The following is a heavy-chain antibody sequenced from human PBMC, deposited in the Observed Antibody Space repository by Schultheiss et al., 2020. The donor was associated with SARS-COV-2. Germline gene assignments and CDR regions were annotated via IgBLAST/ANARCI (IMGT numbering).Heavy chain of an antibody. CDR1: GFSFPTYW. Sequence: GESLKISCKGSGFSFPTYWIGWVRQMPGKGLEWMGIIYPGDSDTRYSPSFQGQVTISADKSISTAYLQWSSLKASDTAMYYCARHTFGGVIAPYNYYGMDVWGQGTTVTVSS. V-gene: IGHV5-51*01. CDR3: ARHTFGGVIAPYNYYGMDV. J-gene: IGHJ6*02. CDR2: IYPGDSDT. D-gene: IGHD3-16*02.